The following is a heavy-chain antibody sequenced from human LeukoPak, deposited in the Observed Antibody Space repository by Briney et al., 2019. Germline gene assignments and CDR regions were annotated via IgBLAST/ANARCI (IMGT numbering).Heavy chain of an antibody. D-gene: IGHD2-2*02. CDR1: GESFSGYY. J-gene: IGHJ6*02. V-gene: IGHV4-34*01. Sequence: SETLSLTCAVYGESFSGYYWSWIRQPPGKGLEWIGEINHSGSTNYNPSLKSRVTISVDTSKNQFSLKLSSVTAADTAVYYCARGVVPAAIRPYYYYGMDVWGQGTTVTVSS. CDR2: INHSGST. CDR3: ARGVVPAAIRPYYYYGMDV.